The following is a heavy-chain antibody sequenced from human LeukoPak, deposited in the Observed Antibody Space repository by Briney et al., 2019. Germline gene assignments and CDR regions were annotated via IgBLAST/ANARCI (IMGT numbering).Heavy chain of an antibody. CDR3: ARGPRGDYLWGSYRYPFEN. CDR2: MNPNSGNT. CDR1: GYTFTSYD. Sequence: ASVRVSCKASGYTFTSYDINWGRQAPGQGPEWLGWMNPNSGNTDYAQKFQGRVTMTGNTSITTAYMELSSLRSEDTAVYHCARGPRGDYLWGSYRYPFENWGQGTLVTVSS. J-gene: IGHJ4*02. D-gene: IGHD3-16*02. V-gene: IGHV1-8*01.